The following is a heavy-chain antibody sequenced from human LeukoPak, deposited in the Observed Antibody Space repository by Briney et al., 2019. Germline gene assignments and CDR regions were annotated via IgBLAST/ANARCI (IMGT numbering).Heavy chain of an antibody. Sequence: GGSLRLSCAASGFTFSSYGMHWVRQAPGKGLEWVAFIRYDGSNKYYADSVKGRFTISRDNSKNTLYLQMNSLRAEDTAVYYCAKDDPLRYFDWLALDYWGQGTLVTVSS. D-gene: IGHD3-9*01. CDR1: GFTFSSYG. CDR2: IRYDGSNK. J-gene: IGHJ4*02. V-gene: IGHV3-30*02. CDR3: AKDDPLRYFDWLALDY.